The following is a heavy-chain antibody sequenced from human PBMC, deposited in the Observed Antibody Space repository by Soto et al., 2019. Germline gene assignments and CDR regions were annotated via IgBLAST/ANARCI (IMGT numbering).Heavy chain of an antibody. V-gene: IGHV1-18*01. J-gene: IGHJ3*02. Sequence: ASVKVSCKASGYTFTSYGISWVRQAPGQGLEWMGWISAYNGNTNYAQKIKGKVTMTTDTSTSTAYIELRILRCDDTAVYYCARSGIAARPDILGQGTMVTVSS. CDR1: GYTFTSYG. D-gene: IGHD6-6*01. CDR3: ARSGIAARPDI. CDR2: ISAYNGNT.